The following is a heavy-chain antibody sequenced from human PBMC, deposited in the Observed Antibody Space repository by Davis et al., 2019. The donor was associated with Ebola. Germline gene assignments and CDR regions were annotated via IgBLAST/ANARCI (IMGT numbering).Heavy chain of an antibody. CDR3: ARGCRATELMGEWYFDL. V-gene: IGHV1-2*04. J-gene: IGHJ2*01. CDR1: GYTFTGYY. Sequence: AASVKVSCKASGYTFTGYYMYWVRQAPGQELEWMGWINPNSGGTKYAQKFQGWVTMTRDTSISTAYMELGRLTSDDTAVYYCARGCRATELMGEWYFDLWGRGTLVTVSP. D-gene: IGHD3-16*01. CDR2: INPNSGGT.